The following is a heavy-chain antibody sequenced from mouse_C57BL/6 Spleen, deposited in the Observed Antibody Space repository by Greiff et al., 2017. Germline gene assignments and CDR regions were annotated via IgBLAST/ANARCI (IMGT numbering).Heavy chain of an antibody. V-gene: IGHV1-55*01. CDR1: GYTFTSYW. CDR3: VIYYGNYGYFDV. Sequence: VQLQQSGAELVKPGASVKMSCKASGYTFTSYWITWVKQRPGQGLEWIGDIYPGSGSTNYNEKFKSKATLTVDTSSSTAYMQLSSLTSEDSAVYYCVIYYGNYGYFDVWGTGTTVTVSS. CDR2: IYPGSGST. J-gene: IGHJ1*03. D-gene: IGHD2-1*01.